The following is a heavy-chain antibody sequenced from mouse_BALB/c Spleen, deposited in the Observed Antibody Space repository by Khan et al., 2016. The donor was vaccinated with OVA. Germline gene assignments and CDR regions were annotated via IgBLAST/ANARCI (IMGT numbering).Heavy chain of an antibody. J-gene: IGHJ2*01. CDR1: GYTFTRYW. Sequence: QIQLVQSGAELARPGASVKLSWKASGYTFTRYWMQWVKQRPGQGLEWIGAIYPGDGDTKYTQKFKGKATLTADKSSSTAYMELSSLASEDSAVYYCASHYGSYFDYWGQGTTLTVSS. CDR3: ASHYGSYFDY. D-gene: IGHD2-1*01. V-gene: IGHV1-87*01. CDR2: IYPGDGDT.